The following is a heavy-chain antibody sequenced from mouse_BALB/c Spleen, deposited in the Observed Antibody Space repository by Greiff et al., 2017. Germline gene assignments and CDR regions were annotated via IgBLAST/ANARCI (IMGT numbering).Heavy chain of an antibody. D-gene: IGHD2-4*01. CDR2: IWGDGST. CDR1: GFSLTGYG. V-gene: IGHV2-6-7*01. CDR3: ARCYDYDEGYAMDY. J-gene: IGHJ4*01. Sequence: VKLQESGPGLVAPSQSLSITCTVSGFSLTGYGVNWVRQPPGKGLEWLGMIWGDGSTDYNSALKSRLSISKDNSKSQVFLKMNSLQTDDTARYYCARCYDYDEGYAMDYWGQGTSVTVSS.